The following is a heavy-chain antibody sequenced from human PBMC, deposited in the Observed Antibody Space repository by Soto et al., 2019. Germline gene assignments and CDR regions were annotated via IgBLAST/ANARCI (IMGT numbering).Heavy chain of an antibody. J-gene: IGHJ4*02. CDR1: GLTVSSYA. D-gene: IGHD3-3*01. CDR3: AKVQFLEWLSLY. CDR2: ISGSGGST. V-gene: IGHV3-23*01. Sequence: PGGSLKISCAASGLTVSSYAMSWVRQAPGKGLEWVSAISGSGGSTYYADSVKGRFTISRDNSKNTLYLQMNSLRAEDTAVYYCAKVQFLEWLSLYWGQGTLVTVSS.